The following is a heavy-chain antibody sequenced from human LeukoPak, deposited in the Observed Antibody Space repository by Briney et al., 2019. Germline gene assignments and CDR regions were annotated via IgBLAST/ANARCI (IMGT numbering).Heavy chain of an antibody. D-gene: IGHD3-10*01. CDR2: INPKSGGT. CDR1: GYTFTGYY. V-gene: IGHV1-2*02. CDR3: ARGGFTSVRGALDY. Sequence: ASVKVSCKASGYTFTGYYMHWVRQAPGQGLEWMGWINPKSGGTNYAQKFQGRVTMTRDTSISTAYMELRSLRSDDTAVYFCARGGFTSVRGALDYWGQGTLVTVSS. J-gene: IGHJ4*02.